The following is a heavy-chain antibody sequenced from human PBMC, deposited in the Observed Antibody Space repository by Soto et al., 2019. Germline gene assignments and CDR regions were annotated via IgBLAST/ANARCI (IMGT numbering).Heavy chain of an antibody. V-gene: IGHV4-34*01. CDR2: INHSGST. J-gene: IGHJ4*02. CDR1: GGSFSGYY. Sequence: SETLSLTCAVYGGSFSGYYWSWIRQPPGKGLEWIGEINHSGSTNYNPSLKSRVTISVDTSKNQFSLKLSSVTAADTAVYYCANVDTARVIDWGQGTLVTVSS. CDR3: ANVDTARVID. D-gene: IGHD5-18*01.